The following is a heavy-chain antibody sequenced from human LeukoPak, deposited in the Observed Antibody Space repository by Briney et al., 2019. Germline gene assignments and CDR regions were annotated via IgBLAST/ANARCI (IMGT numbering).Heavy chain of an antibody. D-gene: IGHD4-17*01. CDR1: GFTFSSYE. V-gene: IGHV3-48*03. J-gene: IGHJ6*03. CDR2: ISSSGSTI. Sequence: QPGGSLRLSCAASGFTFSSYEMNWVRQAPGKGLEWVSYISSSGSTIYYADSVKGRFTISRDDSKNTLYLQMSSLRAEDTAVYYCAKAASKRTDYGDYAFYYYMDVWGKGTTVTISS. CDR3: AKAASKRTDYGDYAFYYYMDV.